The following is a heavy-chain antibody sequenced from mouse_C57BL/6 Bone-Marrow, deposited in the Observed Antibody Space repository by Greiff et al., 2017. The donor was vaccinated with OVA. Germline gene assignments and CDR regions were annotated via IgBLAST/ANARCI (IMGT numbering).Heavy chain of an antibody. CDR1: GYTFTSYW. J-gene: IGHJ3*01. Sequence: QVQLQQPGAELVKPGASVKLSCKASGYTFTSYWMPWVKQRPGRGLEWIGRIDPNSGGTKYNEKFKSKATLTVDKPSSTAYIQLSSLTSKDSAVYYCARADYGNYVRAWFAYWGQGTLVTVSA. CDR3: ARADYGNYVRAWFAY. V-gene: IGHV1-72*01. D-gene: IGHD2-1*01. CDR2: IDPNSGGT.